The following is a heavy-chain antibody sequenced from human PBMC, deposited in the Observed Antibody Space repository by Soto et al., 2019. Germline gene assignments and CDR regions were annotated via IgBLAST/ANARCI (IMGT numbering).Heavy chain of an antibody. D-gene: IGHD3-3*01. J-gene: IGHJ5*02. CDR1: GYSFTSYW. V-gene: IGHV5-51*01. CDR3: ARRAAPAAITIVGVVMYTWFDP. Sequence: PGESLKISCKGSGYSFTSYWIGWVRQMPGKGLEWMGIIYPGDSDTRYSPSFQGQVTISADKSISTAYLQWSSLKASDTAMYYCARRAAPAAITIVGVVMYTWFDPWGQGTLVTVYS. CDR2: IYPGDSDT.